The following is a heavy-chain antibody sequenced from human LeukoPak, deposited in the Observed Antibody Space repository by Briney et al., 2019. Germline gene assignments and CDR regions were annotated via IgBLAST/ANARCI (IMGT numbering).Heavy chain of an antibody. CDR3: ARGRPHGNDY. V-gene: IGHV3-74*01. D-gene: IGHD4-23*01. J-gene: IGHJ4*02. CDR2: IASDGSST. Sequence: GGSLRLSCAASGFTFSSYWMNWVRQAPGKGLVWVSRIASDGSSTTYADSVKGRFSISRDDAKNTLYLQMNSLRVEDTAVYYCARGRPHGNDYWGQGTLVTVSS. CDR1: GFTFSSYW.